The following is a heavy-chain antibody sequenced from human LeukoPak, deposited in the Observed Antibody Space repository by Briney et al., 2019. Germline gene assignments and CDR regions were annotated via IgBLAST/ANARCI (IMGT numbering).Heavy chain of an antibody. CDR2: ISAYNGNT. V-gene: IGHV1-18*01. Sequence: GASVKVSCKASGYTFTSYGISWVRQAPGQGLEWMGWISAYNGNTNYAQKLQGRVTMTTDTSTSTAYMELRSLRSDDTAVYYCARDSGTIKVKGYFDYWGQGTLVTVSS. CDR3: ARDSGTIKVKGYFDY. D-gene: IGHD5-24*01. CDR1: GYTFTSYG. J-gene: IGHJ4*02.